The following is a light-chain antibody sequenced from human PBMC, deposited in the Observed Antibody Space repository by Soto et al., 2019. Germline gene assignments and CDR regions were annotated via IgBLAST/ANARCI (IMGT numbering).Light chain of an antibody. CDR2: EVN. V-gene: IGLV2-8*01. CDR1: SSDVGGYIY. CDR3: SSYAGSNYV. Sequence: QSVLTQPPSASGSPGQSVTISCTGTSSDVGGYIYVSWYQQHPGKVTKLMIYEVNKRPSGVPDRFSGSRSGNTASLTDSGLQTEDEADYYCSSYAGSNYVFGTGTKVTVL. J-gene: IGLJ1*01.